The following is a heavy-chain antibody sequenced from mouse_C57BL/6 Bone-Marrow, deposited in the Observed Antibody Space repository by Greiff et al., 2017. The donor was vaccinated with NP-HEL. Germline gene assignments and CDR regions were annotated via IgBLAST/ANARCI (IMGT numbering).Heavy chain of an antibody. CDR3: ARYYYGLFDY. V-gene: IGHV5-15*01. CDR1: GFTFSDYG. Sequence: EVKLMESGGGLVQPGGSLKLSCAASGFTFSDYGMAWVRQAPRKGPEWVAFISNLAYSIYYADTVTGRFTISRENAKNTLYLEMSSLRSEDTAMYYCARYYYGLFDYWGQGTTLIVSS. D-gene: IGHD1-1*01. CDR2: ISNLAYSI. J-gene: IGHJ2*01.